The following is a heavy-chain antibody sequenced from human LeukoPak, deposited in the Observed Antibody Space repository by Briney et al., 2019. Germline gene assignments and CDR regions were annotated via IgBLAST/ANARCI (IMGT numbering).Heavy chain of an antibody. J-gene: IGHJ4*02. CDR3: ARGFMGANFDY. CDR2: IYSGGST. CDR1: GGSISSGSYY. V-gene: IGHV4-61*02. D-gene: IGHD3-16*01. Sequence: SQTLSLTCTVSGGSISSGSYYWSWIRQPAGKGLEWIGRIYSGGSTNYNPSLKSRVTISVDTSKDQFSLRLSSVTAADTAVYYCARGFMGANFDYWGQGTLVTVSS.